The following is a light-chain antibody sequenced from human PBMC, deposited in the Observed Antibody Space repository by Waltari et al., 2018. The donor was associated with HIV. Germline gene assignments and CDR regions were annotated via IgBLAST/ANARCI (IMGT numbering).Light chain of an antibody. CDR2: DVS. CDR1: SSDVGSYNL. V-gene: IGLV2-23*02. CDR3: CSYAGSSTVV. J-gene: IGLJ2*01. Sequence: QSALTQPASVSGSPGQSITISCTATSSDVGSYNLVSWYQQHPGKAPKLMIYDVSKRPSGVSNRFSGSKSGNTASLTISGLQAEDEAYYYCCSYAGSSTVVFGGGTKLTVL.